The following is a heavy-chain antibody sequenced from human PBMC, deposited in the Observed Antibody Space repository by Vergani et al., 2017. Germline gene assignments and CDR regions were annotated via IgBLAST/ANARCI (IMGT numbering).Heavy chain of an antibody. CDR2: IYYSGST. V-gene: IGHV4-39*01. CDR1: GGSISSSSYY. Sequence: QLQLQESGPGLVKPSETLSLTCTVSGGSISSSSYYWGWIRQPPGKGLEWIGSIYYSGSTYYNPSLKSRVTISVDTSKNQFSLKRSSGTAADTAVSYCARTTHYGDYVCYFDYWGQGTLVTVSS. D-gene: IGHD4-17*01. J-gene: IGHJ4*02. CDR3: ARTTHYGDYVCYFDY.